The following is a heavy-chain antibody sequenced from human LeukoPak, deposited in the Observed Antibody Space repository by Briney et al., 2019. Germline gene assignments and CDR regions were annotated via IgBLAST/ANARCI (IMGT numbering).Heavy chain of an antibody. CDR1: GDSISTYY. V-gene: IGHV4-59*01. D-gene: IGHD5-18*01. CDR3: ARSRSGYSYDHAAFEI. CDR2: IDYRGST. Sequence: PSETLSLTCTVSGDSISTYYWSWIRQPPGKGLEWIAYIDYRGSTPYNPSLRSRVTISVDTSRNQFSLKLSSVTAADTAVYYCARSRSGYSYDHAAFEIWGQGTMVTVSS. J-gene: IGHJ3*02.